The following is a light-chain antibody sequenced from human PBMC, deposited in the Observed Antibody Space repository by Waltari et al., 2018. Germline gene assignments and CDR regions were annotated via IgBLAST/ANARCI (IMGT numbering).Light chain of an antibody. CDR1: ITDVGTSIY. J-gene: IGLJ2*01. CDR3: LSYVGSSTLV. Sequence: QSALTPPASVSGSPGHSITIPSPGTITDVGTSIYVSWYQHNPGEAPKLIIYDVTKRPSGISNRFSGSKSGNTASLTISGLQTEDEADYFCLSYVGSSTLVFGGGTKVTVL. CDR2: DVT. V-gene: IGLV2-23*02.